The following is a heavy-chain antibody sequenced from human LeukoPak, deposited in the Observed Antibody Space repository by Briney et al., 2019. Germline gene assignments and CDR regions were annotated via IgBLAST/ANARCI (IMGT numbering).Heavy chain of an antibody. Sequence: GGSLRLSCAASGFSFSSYEMNWVRQAPGQGLEWVSKIITASTIHYADSVKGRFTISRDNAKNSLYLQMNSLRAEDTAVYYCAKASSSWYTDVDYWGQGTLVTVSS. D-gene: IGHD6-13*01. CDR1: GFSFSSYE. V-gene: IGHV3-48*03. CDR2: IITASTI. J-gene: IGHJ4*02. CDR3: AKASSSWYTDVDY.